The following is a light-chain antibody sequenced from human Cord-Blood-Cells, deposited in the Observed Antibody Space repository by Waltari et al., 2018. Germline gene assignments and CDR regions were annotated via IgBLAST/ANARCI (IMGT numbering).Light chain of an antibody. CDR1: SSNIGSNT. J-gene: IGLJ3*02. Sequence: QSVLTQPPSASGTPGQRATISCSGSSSNIGSNTVNWYQQLPGTAPKLLIDSNNQRPSGVPDRFSGSKSGTSASLAISWLQSEDEADYYCAAWDDSLNGRVFGGGTKLTVL. CDR3: AAWDDSLNGRV. CDR2: SNN. V-gene: IGLV1-44*01.